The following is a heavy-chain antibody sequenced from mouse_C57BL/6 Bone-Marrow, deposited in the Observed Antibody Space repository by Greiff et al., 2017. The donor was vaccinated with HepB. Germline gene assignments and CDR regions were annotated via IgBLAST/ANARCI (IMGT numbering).Heavy chain of an antibody. D-gene: IGHD3-2*02. Sequence: EVKLEESGGDLVKPGGSLKLSCAASGFTFSSYGMSWVRQTPDKRLEWVATISSGGSYTYYPDSVKGRFTISRDNAKNTLYLQMSSLKSEDTAMYYCARQGDSSGLFDYWGQGTTLTVSS. V-gene: IGHV5-6*02. J-gene: IGHJ2*01. CDR1: GFTFSSYG. CDR3: ARQGDSSGLFDY. CDR2: ISSGGSYT.